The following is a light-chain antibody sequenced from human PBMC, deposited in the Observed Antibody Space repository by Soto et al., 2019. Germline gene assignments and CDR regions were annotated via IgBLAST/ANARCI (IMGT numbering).Light chain of an antibody. Sequence: EIVLTQSPGTLSLSPGDRATLSCRASETVTGKYLAWYQQKAGQAPSLLIFAASNMATGIPDRFSGSGSGTGFTLTISRLEPEDFAVYFCQQYSSPPQTFGQGTKVEIK. CDR1: ETVTGKY. J-gene: IGKJ1*01. CDR3: QQYSSPPQT. V-gene: IGKV3-20*01. CDR2: AAS.